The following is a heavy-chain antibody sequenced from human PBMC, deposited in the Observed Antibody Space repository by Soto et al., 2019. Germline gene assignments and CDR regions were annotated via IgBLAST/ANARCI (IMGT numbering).Heavy chain of an antibody. Sequence: QVQLVQSGAEVKKPGASVKVSCKASGYTFTSYAMHWVRQAPGQRLEWMGWINAGNGNTKYSQKFQGRVTITRYTSASPAYMELSSLRSEDTAVYYCARGASMVRGVILDAFDIWGQGTMVTVSS. J-gene: IGHJ3*02. CDR2: INAGNGNT. D-gene: IGHD3-10*01. CDR1: GYTFTSYA. V-gene: IGHV1-3*01. CDR3: ARGASMVRGVILDAFDI.